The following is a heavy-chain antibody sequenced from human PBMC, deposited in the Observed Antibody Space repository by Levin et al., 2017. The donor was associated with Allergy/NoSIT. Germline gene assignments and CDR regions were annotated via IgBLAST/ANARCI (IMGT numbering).Heavy chain of an antibody. D-gene: IGHD3-10*01. J-gene: IGHJ3*02. Sequence: SETLSLTCTVSGGSISSYYWSWVRQPPGKGLEWIGYIYYSGSTNYNPSLNSRLTFSIDTSKYHFSLKLSSVTAEGTAVYYCAGWGSANDAFDIWGQGTMVTVS. CDR2: IYYSGST. V-gene: IGHV4-59*01. CDR3: AGWGSANDAFDI. CDR1: GGSISSYY.